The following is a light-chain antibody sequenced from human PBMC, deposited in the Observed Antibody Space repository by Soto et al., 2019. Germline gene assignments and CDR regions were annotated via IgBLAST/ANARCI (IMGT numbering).Light chain of an antibody. CDR2: YAS. V-gene: IGKV3-15*01. CDR3: QHYSNWPPT. Sequence: EVVMTQSPATLSVSPGERVTLSCRASEIVHRNLAWYQQKPGQVPSLLIYYASTRATGVPDRFTGSGSGTEFTLTISSLQSEDFGVYHCQHYSNWPPTFGPGTKVEIK. J-gene: IGKJ3*01. CDR1: EIVHRN.